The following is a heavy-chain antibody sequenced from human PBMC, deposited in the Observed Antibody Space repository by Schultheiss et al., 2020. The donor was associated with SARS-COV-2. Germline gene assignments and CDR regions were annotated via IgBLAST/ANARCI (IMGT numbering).Heavy chain of an antibody. D-gene: IGHD6-13*01. CDR1: GYSISSGYY. CDR2: ISNSGIT. Sequence: SETLSLTCAVSGYSISSGYYWGWIRQPPGKGLEWIASISNSGITYYNPSLKSRVTISIDTSKNQFFMKLSSVTAADTAVYYCARPWRGYSSSEFDPWGQGTLVTVSS. J-gene: IGHJ5*02. V-gene: IGHV4-38-2*01. CDR3: ARPWRGYSSSEFDP.